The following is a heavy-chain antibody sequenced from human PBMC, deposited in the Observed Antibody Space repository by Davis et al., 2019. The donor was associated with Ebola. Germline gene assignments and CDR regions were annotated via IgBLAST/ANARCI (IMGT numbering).Heavy chain of an antibody. J-gene: IGHJ5*02. CDR1: SGSFSGYY. Sequence: SETLSLTCAVYSGSFSGYYWSWIRQPPGKGLEWIGYIYYSGSTNYNPSLKSRVTISVDTSKNQFSLKLSSVTAADTAVYYCAARKGWFDPWGQGTLVTVSS. CDR2: IYYSGST. V-gene: IGHV4-59*01. D-gene: IGHD1-14*01. CDR3: AARKGWFDP.